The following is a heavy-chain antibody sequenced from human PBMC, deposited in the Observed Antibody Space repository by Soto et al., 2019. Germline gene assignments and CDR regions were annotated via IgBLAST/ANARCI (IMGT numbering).Heavy chain of an antibody. CDR1: GGTFSSYA. Sequence: QVQLVQSGAEVKKPGSSVKVSCKASGGTFSSYAISWVRQAPGQGLEWMGGIIPISGTANYAQKFQGRVTITADESTSTAYMELSSLRSEDTAVYYCARSSSGYYYDSSGYSRFDPWGQGTLVTVSS. CDR2: IIPISGTA. CDR3: ARSSSGYYYDSSGYSRFDP. V-gene: IGHV1-69*01. D-gene: IGHD3-22*01. J-gene: IGHJ5*02.